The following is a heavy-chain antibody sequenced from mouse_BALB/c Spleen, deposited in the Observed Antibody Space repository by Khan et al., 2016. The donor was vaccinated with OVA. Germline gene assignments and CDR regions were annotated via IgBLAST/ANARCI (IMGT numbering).Heavy chain of an antibody. V-gene: IGHV2-2*02. D-gene: IGHD2-4*01. CDR1: GFSLTNYS. CDR2: IWSAGST. Sequence: QVQLQQSGPGLVQPSQSLSITCTVSGFSLTNYSVHWVRQSPGKGLEWLGVIWSAGSTDYNAAFISRLTIRKDNSRSQVFFKMNSLQTNDTARYYCARRGYDYGRGALFAYWGQGTLVTVSA. CDR3: ARRGYDYGRGALFAY. J-gene: IGHJ3*01.